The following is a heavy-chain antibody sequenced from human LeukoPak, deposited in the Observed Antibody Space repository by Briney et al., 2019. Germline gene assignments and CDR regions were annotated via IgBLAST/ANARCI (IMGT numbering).Heavy chain of an antibody. V-gene: IGHV3-48*03. CDR2: ISSSGSTI. CDR3: AELGITMIGGV. D-gene: IGHD3-10*02. Sequence: GGSLRLSCAASGFTFSSYEMNWVRQAPGKGLEWGSYISSSGSTIYYADSVKGRFTISRDNAKNSLYLEMNSDSTDDTAVYYCAELGITMIGGVWGKGTTVTISS. CDR1: GFTFSSYE. J-gene: IGHJ6*04.